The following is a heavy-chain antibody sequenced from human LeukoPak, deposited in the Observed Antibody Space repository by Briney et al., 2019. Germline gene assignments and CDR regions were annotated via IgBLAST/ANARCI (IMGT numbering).Heavy chain of an antibody. CDR1: GSSISSYY. CDR2: IYTSGST. J-gene: IGHJ4*02. V-gene: IGHV4-4*07. Sequence: PSETLSLTCTVSGSSISSYYWSWIRQPARKGLEWIGRIYTSGSTNYNASLKSRVSMSVDTSKNQFSLKLSSVTAADTAVFYCARENSGSYREFDYWGQGTLVTVSS. D-gene: IGHD1-26*01. CDR3: ARENSGSYREFDY.